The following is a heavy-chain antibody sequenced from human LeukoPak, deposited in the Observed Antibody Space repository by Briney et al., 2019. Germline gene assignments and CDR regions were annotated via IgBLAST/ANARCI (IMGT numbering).Heavy chain of an antibody. CDR1: GGSISSSPYY. D-gene: IGHD5-18*01. CDR3: AKGAGGFSYYNWFDP. CDR2: IYYSGTT. J-gene: IGHJ5*02. Sequence: SETLSLTCTVSGGSISSSPYYWGWIRQPPGKGLEWIGSIYYSGTTHYSPSLQSRVTISVDTSKNQFSLKVASVTAADTAIYYCAKGAGGFSYYNWFDPWGQGTLVTVSS. V-gene: IGHV4-39*07.